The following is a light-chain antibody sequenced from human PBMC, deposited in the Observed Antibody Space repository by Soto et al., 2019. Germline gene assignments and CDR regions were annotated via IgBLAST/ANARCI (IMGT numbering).Light chain of an antibody. CDR3: MQDTHWPYT. CDR2: QVS. V-gene: IGKV2-30*02. CDR1: QGLLHSNGDTF. J-gene: IGKJ2*01. Sequence: DVVMTQSPLSLPVTLGQPASISCRSSQGLLHSNGDTFLSWFQQRPGQSPRRLIYQVSNRDSGVPDRFSGSGSGTDFTLTISRVEAEDVGIYYCMQDTHWPYTFGQGTKLEI.